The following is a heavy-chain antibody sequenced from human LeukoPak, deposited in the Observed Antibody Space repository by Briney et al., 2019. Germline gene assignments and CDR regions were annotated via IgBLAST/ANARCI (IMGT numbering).Heavy chain of an antibody. J-gene: IGHJ4*02. Sequence: GGSLRLSCAASGFIFSSYSMSWVRQAPGKGLEWVSYISSSGSTIYYADSVKGRFTISRDNAKNSLYLQMNSLRAEDTAVYYCARQLDSSGYLVYFDYWGQGTLVTVSS. CDR2: ISSSGSTI. D-gene: IGHD3-22*01. CDR3: ARQLDSSGYLVYFDY. V-gene: IGHV3-11*01. CDR1: GFIFSSYS.